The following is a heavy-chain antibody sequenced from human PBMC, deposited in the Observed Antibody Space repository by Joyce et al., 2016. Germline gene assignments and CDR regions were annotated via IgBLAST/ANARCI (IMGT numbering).Heavy chain of an antibody. CDR3: ARTRGYSGYDSYYFDY. D-gene: IGHD5-12*01. J-gene: IGHJ4*02. Sequence: QVQLVQSGAEVKKPGSSVKVSCKASGGTFSSYAISWVRQAPGQGLEWLGGIIPFFPTTNYAQRFQGRVTITADTSTSTAYMELGSLRSEDTAVYYCARTRGYSGYDSYYFDYWGQGTLVTVSS. CDR1: GGTFSSYA. V-gene: IGHV1-69*06. CDR2: IIPFFPTT.